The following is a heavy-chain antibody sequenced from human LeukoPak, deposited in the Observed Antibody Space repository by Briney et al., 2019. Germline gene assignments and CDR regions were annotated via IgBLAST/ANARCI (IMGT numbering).Heavy chain of an antibody. Sequence: GGSLRLSCAASGFTFTSYAMSWVRQAPGKGLEWVSVIGGSGGDIKYADSVKGRFTISRDNSKNTLYLQMNSLRVEDTAVYYCASFEYWGQGTLVTVSS. CDR1: GFTFTSYA. CDR2: IGGSGGDI. V-gene: IGHV3-23*01. J-gene: IGHJ4*02. CDR3: ASFEY.